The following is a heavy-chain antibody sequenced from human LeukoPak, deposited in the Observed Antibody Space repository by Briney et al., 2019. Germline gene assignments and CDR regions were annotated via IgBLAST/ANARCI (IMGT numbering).Heavy chain of an antibody. Sequence: ASVKVSRKASGYTFTGYYMHWVRQAPGQGLEWMGWINPNSGGTNYAQKFQGRVTMTRDTSISTAYMELSRLRSDDTAVYYCARDVSMRYCSSTSCPDAEYFQHWGQGTLVTVSS. CDR3: ARDVSMRYCSSTSCPDAEYFQH. CDR2: INPNSGGT. CDR1: GYTFTGYY. V-gene: IGHV1-2*02. D-gene: IGHD2-2*01. J-gene: IGHJ1*01.